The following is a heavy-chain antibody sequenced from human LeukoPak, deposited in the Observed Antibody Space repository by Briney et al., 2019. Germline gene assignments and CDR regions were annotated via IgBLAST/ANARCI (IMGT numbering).Heavy chain of an antibody. Sequence: KPSETLSLTCAVSGGSISSGTYSWSWIRQPPGKGLEWIGYIYYSGSTNYNPSLKSRVTISVDTSKNQFSLKLSSVTAADTAVYYCARFERGYSYAIGFDPWGQGTLVTVSS. J-gene: IGHJ5*02. CDR2: IYYSGST. CDR1: GGSISSGTYS. V-gene: IGHV4-61*01. CDR3: ARFERGYSYAIGFDP. D-gene: IGHD5-18*01.